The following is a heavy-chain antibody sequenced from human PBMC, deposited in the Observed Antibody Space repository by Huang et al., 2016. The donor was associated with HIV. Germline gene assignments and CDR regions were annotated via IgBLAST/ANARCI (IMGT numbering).Heavy chain of an antibody. CDR3: ARDATKNPRGWFDP. CDR2: INHLASP. D-gene: IGHD3-10*01. Sequence: QVHLQQWGAGLLKSAETLSLTCAVYGGSLSGYYWSWLRQTPGKGLEWIGEINHLASPKYNPSLKSRVSISMDGSKKQFSLKLRASSDADTAVYFCARDATKNPRGWFDPWGQGTLVTVSS. V-gene: IGHV4-34*02. CDR1: GGSLSGYY. J-gene: IGHJ5*02.